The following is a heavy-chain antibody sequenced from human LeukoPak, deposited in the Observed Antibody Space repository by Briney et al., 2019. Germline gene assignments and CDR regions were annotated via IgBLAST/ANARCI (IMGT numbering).Heavy chain of an antibody. CDR2: ISYDGSNK. CDR1: GFTFSSYA. J-gene: IGHJ4*02. Sequence: GGSLRLSCAASGFTFSSYAMHWVRQAPGKGLEWVAVISYDGSNKYYADSVKGRFTISRDNSKNTLYLQMNSLRSEDTAVYYCATDRSGDSSGYSYWGQGTLVTVSS. V-gene: IGHV3-30-3*01. CDR3: ATDRSGDSSGYSY. D-gene: IGHD3-22*01.